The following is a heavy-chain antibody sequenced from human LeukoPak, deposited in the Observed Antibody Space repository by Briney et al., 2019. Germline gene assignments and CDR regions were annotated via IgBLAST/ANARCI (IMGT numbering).Heavy chain of an antibody. CDR1: GFSVSNNY. V-gene: IGHV3-53*01. CDR3: ARVRFVEFFDY. CDR2: IYGEGSGGST. J-gene: IGHJ4*02. Sequence: GGSLRLSCAASGFSVSNNYMSWVRQAPGKGLEWISVIYGEGSGGSTYYAEPMKGRFTISRDNSKNTVYLQMNSLRAEDTAVYFCARVRFVEFFDYWGQGTLVTVSS. D-gene: IGHD3-3*01.